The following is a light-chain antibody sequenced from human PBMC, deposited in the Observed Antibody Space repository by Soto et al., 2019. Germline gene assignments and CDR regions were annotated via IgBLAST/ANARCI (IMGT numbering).Light chain of an antibody. CDR2: GAS. J-gene: IGKJ5*01. CDR1: QTISSW. Sequence: MTQSPSTLSGSVGDRVTITCRASQTISSWLAWYQQKPGQAPRLLIYGASTRATGIPARFSGSGSGTEFTLTISSLQSEDFAVYYCQQYYDWPITFGQGTRLEIK. CDR3: QQYYDWPIT. V-gene: IGKV3-15*01.